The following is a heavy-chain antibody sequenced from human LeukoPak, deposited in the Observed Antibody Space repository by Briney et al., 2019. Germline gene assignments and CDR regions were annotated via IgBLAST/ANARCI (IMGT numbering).Heavy chain of an antibody. CDR3: FRPYGSGTP. D-gene: IGHD3-10*01. CDR1: GSTFSNAW. J-gene: IGHJ5*02. V-gene: IGHV3-15*01. Sequence: GGSLRLSYAASGSTFSNAWMSWVRQAPGKGLEWVGRIKSKTDGGTTDYAAPVKGRFTISRDDSKNTLYLQMNSLKTEDTAVYYCFRPYGSGTPWGQGTLVTVSS. CDR2: IKSKTDGGTT.